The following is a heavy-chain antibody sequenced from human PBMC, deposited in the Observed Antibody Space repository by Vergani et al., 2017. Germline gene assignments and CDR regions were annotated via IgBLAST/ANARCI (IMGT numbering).Heavy chain of an antibody. CDR3: ARRRGGGVTIDSNSRKNWLDP. CDR1: GGSFSGYY. D-gene: IGHD4-11*01. CDR2: INHSGST. Sequence: QVQLQQWGAGLLKPSETLSLTCAVYGGSFSGYYWSWIRQPPGKGLEWIGEINHSGSTNYNPSLKSRVTISVDTSNNQFSLKLSSVTAADTAVYYCARRRGGGVTIDSNSRKNWLDPWGQGPLVTVSS. V-gene: IGHV4-34*01. J-gene: IGHJ5*02.